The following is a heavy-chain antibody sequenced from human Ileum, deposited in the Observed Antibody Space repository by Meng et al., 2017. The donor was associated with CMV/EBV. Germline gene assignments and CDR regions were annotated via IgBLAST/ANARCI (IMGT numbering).Heavy chain of an antibody. Sequence: GGSLRLSCAASGFTFNNYNMIWVRQAPGRGLEWVSSITGGIKSIYYADSVRGRFTIPRDDAESSLSLQMNSLRVENTAVYYFTTCSGFNCPHQYWGQGTLVTVSS. V-gene: IGHV3-21*06. D-gene: IGHD2-15*01. CDR1: GFTFNNYN. CDR2: ITGGIKSI. J-gene: IGHJ4*02. CDR3: TTCSGFNCPHQY.